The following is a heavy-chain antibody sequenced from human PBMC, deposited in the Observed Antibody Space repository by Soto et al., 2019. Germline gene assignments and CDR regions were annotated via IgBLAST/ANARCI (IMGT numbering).Heavy chain of an antibody. CDR1: GFTFSSYG. CDR3: SIDRAPVSGSPYGMDV. Sequence: GGSLRLSCAASGFTFSSYGMHWVRQAPGKGLEWVAVISYDGSNKYYEDSVKGRFTISRDNSKNTLYLQMNSLRDEDTDVYYCSIDRAPVSGSPYGMDVCGQGITVTVSS. V-gene: IGHV3-30*03. D-gene: IGHD3-16*01. CDR2: ISYDGSNK. J-gene: IGHJ6*02.